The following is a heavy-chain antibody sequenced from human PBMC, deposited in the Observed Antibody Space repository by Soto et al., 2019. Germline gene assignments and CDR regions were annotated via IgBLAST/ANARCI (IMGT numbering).Heavy chain of an antibody. V-gene: IGHV4-30-2*01. Sequence: PSETLSLTCAVSGGSISSGGYSWSWIRQPPGKGLEWIGYIYHSGSTNYNPSLKSRVTISVDRSKNQFSLKLSSVTAADTAVYYCARGGWESPVTDLWGQGTMVT. D-gene: IGHD1-26*01. CDR3: ARGGWESPVTDL. J-gene: IGHJ3*01. CDR2: IYHSGST. CDR1: GGSISSGGYS.